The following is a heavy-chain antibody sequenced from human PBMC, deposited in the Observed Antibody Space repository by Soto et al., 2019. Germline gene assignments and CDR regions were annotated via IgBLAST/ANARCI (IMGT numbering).Heavy chain of an antibody. Sequence: ASVKVSCKASGYTFTSYGISWVRQAPGQGLEWMGWISAYNGNTNYAQKLQGRVTMTTDTSTSTAYMELRSLRSDDTAVYFCARDVNYYDSSGYYHNWFDPWGQGTLVTVSS. J-gene: IGHJ5*01. CDR1: GYTFTSYG. V-gene: IGHV1-18*04. CDR2: ISAYNGNT. D-gene: IGHD3-22*01. CDR3: ARDVNYYDSSGYYHNWFDP.